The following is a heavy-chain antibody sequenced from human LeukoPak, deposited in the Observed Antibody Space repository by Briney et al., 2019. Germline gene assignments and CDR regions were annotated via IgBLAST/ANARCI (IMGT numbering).Heavy chain of an antibody. D-gene: IGHD3-16*01. CDR3: ARDYVRAMDV. Sequence: PSETLSLTCTVSGGSISSYYWSWIRQPPGKGLEWIGYIYYSGYTNYNPSLKSRVTISVDTSKNQFSLKLSSVTAADTAVYYCARDYVRAMDVWGKGTTVTISS. CDR2: IYYSGYT. J-gene: IGHJ6*03. CDR1: GGSISSYY. V-gene: IGHV4-59*01.